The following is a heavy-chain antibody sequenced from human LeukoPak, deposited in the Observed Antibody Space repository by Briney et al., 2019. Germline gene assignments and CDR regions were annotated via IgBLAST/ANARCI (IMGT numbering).Heavy chain of an antibody. D-gene: IGHD6-13*01. CDR1: GGTFSSYA. Sequence: GASVEVSCKASGGTFSSYAISWVRQAPGQGLEWMGRIIPILGIANYAQKFQGRVTITADKSTSTAYMELSSLRSEDTAVYYCASGIAAAGTPFDYWGQGTLVTVSS. CDR3: ASGIAAAGTPFDY. CDR2: IIPILGIA. J-gene: IGHJ4*02. V-gene: IGHV1-69*04.